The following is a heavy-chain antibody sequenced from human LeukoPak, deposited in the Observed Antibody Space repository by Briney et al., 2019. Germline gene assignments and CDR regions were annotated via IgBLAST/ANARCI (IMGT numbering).Heavy chain of an antibody. V-gene: IGHV4-4*02. CDR1: GGSISSSNW. CDR2: IYHSGST. D-gene: IGHD6-13*01. CDR3: ARDTGIAAADSPNDY. J-gene: IGHJ4*02. Sequence: SETLSLTCAVSGGSISSSNWWSWVRQPPGKGLEWIGEIYHSGSTNYNPSLKSRVTISVDKSKNQFSLKLSSVTAADTAVYYCARDTGIAAADSPNDYWGQGTLVTVSS.